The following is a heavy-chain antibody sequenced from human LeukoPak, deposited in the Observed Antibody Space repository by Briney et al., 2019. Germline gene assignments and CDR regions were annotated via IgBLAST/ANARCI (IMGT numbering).Heavy chain of an antibody. CDR3: ASGTVGGNYYGMDV. Sequence: PGGSLRLSCAASGFTFSSYSMSWVRQAPGKGLEWVSSITSSSSYIYYADSVKGRFTISRDNTKNSLYLQMNSLRAEDTAVYYCASGTVGGNYYGMDVWGKGTTVTVSS. D-gene: IGHD1-26*01. V-gene: IGHV3-21*01. CDR1: GFTFSSYS. J-gene: IGHJ6*04. CDR2: ITSSSSYI.